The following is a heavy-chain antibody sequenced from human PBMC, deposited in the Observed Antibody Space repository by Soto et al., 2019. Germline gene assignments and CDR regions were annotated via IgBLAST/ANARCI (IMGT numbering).Heavy chain of an antibody. J-gene: IGHJ4*02. V-gene: IGHV1-18*01. Sequence: ASVKVSCKASGYTFTSYGISWVRQAPGQGLEWMGWISAYNGNTKYSQKFQGRVTITRDTSASTAYMELSSLRSEDTAVYYCAKDYYDSSGYYPPALLFDYWGQGTLVTVS. CDR2: ISAYNGNT. D-gene: IGHD3-22*01. CDR1: GYTFTSYG. CDR3: AKDYYDSSGYYPPALLFDY.